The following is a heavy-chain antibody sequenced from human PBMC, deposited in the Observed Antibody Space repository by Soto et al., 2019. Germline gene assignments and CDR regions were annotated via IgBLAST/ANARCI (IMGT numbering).Heavy chain of an antibody. D-gene: IGHD3-9*01. Sequence: LRLSCAASGFTFSNYGMHWVRQAPGKGLEWVAIIWYDGSNMYYADSVKGRFTISRDNSKNTLFLQMNSLRAEDTAVYYCARNTDWYLDYWGQGTLVTVSS. CDR2: IWYDGSNM. CDR1: GFTFSNYG. V-gene: IGHV3-33*01. CDR3: ARNTDWYLDY. J-gene: IGHJ4*02.